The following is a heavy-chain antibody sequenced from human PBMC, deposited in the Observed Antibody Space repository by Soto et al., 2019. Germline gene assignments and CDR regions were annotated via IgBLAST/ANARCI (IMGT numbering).Heavy chain of an antibody. D-gene: IGHD6-6*01. CDR3: ARGSIAPDY. V-gene: IGHV4-34*01. CDR1: GGSFSGYY. CDR2: INHSGST. J-gene: IGHJ4*02. Sequence: PSETLSLTCAVYGGSFSGYYWSWIRQPPGKGLEWTGEINHSGSTNYNPSLKSRVTISVDTSKNQFSLKLSSVTAADTAVYYCARGSIAPDYWGKGTLVTVSS.